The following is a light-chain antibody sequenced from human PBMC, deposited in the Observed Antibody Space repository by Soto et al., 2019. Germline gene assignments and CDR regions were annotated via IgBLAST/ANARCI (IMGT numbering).Light chain of an antibody. V-gene: IGLV3-21*04. Sequence: SYELTQPPSVSVAPGKTARITCGGNNIGSKSVHWYQQKPGQAPVLVIYYDSDRPSGIPERFSGSNSGNTATLTISRVEAGEEADYYCQVWDSSSDHRGFCGGTKVTVL. CDR2: YDS. CDR1: NIGSKS. J-gene: IGLJ3*02. CDR3: QVWDSSSDHRG.